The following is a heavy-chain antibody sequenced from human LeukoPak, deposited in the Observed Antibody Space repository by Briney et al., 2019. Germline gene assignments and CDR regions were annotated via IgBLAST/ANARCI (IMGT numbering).Heavy chain of an antibody. D-gene: IGHD5-12*01. CDR1: GFTFSTYA. CDR2: ISGSGGST. CDR3: AKRPTDIVASPHDY. Sequence: GGSLRLSCAASGFTFSTYAINWVRQAPGKGLEWVSAISGSGGSTYYADSVKGRFTISRDNSKNTLYLQMNSLRAEDTAVYYCAKRPTDIVASPHDYWGQGTLVTVSS. V-gene: IGHV3-23*01. J-gene: IGHJ4*02.